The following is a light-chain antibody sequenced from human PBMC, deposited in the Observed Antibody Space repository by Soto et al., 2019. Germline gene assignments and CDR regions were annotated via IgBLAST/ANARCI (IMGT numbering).Light chain of an antibody. CDR3: SFSTGRSTWV. V-gene: IGLV2-18*01. CDR2: EVS. CDR1: SSDVGSYNR. Sequence: QSALTQPPSVSGSPGQSVTISCTGTSSDVGSYNRVSWYQQPPGTAPKLMIYEVSNRPSGVPDRFSGSKSGNTASLTISGLQAEDEAAYYCSFSTGRSTWVFGGGTQLTVL. J-gene: IGLJ3*02.